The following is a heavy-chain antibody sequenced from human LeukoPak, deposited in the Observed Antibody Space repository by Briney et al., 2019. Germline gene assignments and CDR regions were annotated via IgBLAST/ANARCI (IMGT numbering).Heavy chain of an antibody. V-gene: IGHV1-46*01. CDR2: INPSGGST. CDR1: GYTFITYY. D-gene: IGHD2-2*02. J-gene: IGHJ4*02. CDR3: ARVGLDYTNDY. Sequence: ASVKVSCKASGYTFITYYVHWVRQAPGQGLEWMGIINPSGGSTTYAQKFQGRVTMTRDTSTSTVYMELSSLRSEDTAVYYCARVGLDYTNDYWGQGTLVTVSS.